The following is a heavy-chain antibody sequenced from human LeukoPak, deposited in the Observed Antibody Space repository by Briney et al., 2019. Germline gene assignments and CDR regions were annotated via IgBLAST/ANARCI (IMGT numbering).Heavy chain of an antibody. CDR2: ISSSSSYI. Sequence: GGSLRLSCAASGFPFSSYAMNWVRQAPGKGLEWVSSISSSSSYIYYADSVKGRFTISRDNAKNSLYLQMNSLRAEDTAVYYCARDSSGLNWFDPWGQGTLVTVSS. CDR3: ARDSSGLNWFDP. CDR1: GFPFSSYA. V-gene: IGHV3-21*01. D-gene: IGHD2-15*01. J-gene: IGHJ5*02.